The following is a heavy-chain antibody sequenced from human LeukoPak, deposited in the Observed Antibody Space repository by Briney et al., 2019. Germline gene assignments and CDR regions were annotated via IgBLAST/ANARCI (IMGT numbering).Heavy chain of an antibody. J-gene: IGHJ4*02. CDR1: GGTFISYA. CDR3: ARGDYGGNSFDY. Sequence: SVKVSCKASGGTFISYATSWVRQAPGQGLEWMGRIIPILGIANYAQKFQGRVTITADKSTSTAYMELSSLRSEDTAVYYCARGDYGGNSFDYWGQGTLVTVSS. D-gene: IGHD4-23*01. V-gene: IGHV1-69*04. CDR2: IIPILGIA.